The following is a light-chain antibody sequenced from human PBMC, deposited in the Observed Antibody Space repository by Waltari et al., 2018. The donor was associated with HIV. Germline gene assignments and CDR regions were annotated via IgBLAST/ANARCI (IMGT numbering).Light chain of an antibody. CDR1: SLPKQS. V-gene: IGLV3-25*03. CDR3: QSADSSGSSWV. J-gene: IGLJ3*02. CDR2: KDS. Sequence: SYELTQPPSVSVSPGQTARITCSGDSLPKQSVYWYQQRPGRAPVLVIYKDSERPSAIPERFSGSRSGTTVTLTISEVQADDEADYYCQSADSSGSSWVFGGGTKLTV.